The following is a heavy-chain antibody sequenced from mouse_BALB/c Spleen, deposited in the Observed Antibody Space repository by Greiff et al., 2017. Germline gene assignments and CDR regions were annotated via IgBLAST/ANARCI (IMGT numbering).Heavy chain of an antibody. J-gene: IGHJ4*01. CDR3: TRGPYYYAMDY. CDR1: GYTFTSYW. CDR2: IYPSDSYT. Sequence: QVQLQQPGAELVRPGASVKLSCKASGYTFTSYWINWVKQRPGQGLEWIGNIYPSDSYTNYNQKFKDKATLTVDKSSSTAYMQLSSPTSEDSAVYYCTRGPYYYAMDYWGQGTSVTVSS. V-gene: IGHV1-69*02.